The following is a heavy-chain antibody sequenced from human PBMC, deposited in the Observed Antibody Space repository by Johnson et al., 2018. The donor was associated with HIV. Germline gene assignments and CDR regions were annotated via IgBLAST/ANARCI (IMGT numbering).Heavy chain of an antibody. CDR2: IKQDGSEK. V-gene: IGHV3-7*01. CDR3: ARERSGWYGDAFDI. CDR1: GFTFSSYW. Sequence: VQLVESGGGLVQPGGSLRLSCAASGFTFSSYWMSWVRPAPGNGLEWVANIKQDGSEKYYVDSVKGRFTISRDNAKNSLYLQMNSLRAEDTAVYYCARERSGWYGDAFDIWGQGTMVTVSS. J-gene: IGHJ3*02. D-gene: IGHD6-19*01.